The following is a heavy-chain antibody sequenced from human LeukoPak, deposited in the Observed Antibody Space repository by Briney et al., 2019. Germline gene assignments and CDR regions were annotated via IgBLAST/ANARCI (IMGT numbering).Heavy chain of an antibody. Sequence: PGGSLILSCAASGFTFSSFWMTWVRQAPGKGLEWVANIRQDGSEKYYVDSVEGRFTISRDNAKKSMFLQMNSLRVEDTAVYYCARDMRGDGFDIWGQGTMVTVSS. V-gene: IGHV3-7*04. CDR2: IRQDGSEK. CDR1: GFTFSSFW. CDR3: ARDMRGDGFDI. D-gene: IGHD2-2*01. J-gene: IGHJ3*02.